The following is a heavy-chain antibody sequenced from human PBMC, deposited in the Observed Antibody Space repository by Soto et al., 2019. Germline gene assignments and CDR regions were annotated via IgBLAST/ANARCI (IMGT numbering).Heavy chain of an antibody. V-gene: IGHV4-31*03. J-gene: IGHJ5*02. CDR3: ARDHSLETRGDNWFDP. D-gene: IGHD1-1*01. CDR2: IYYSGST. Sequence: QVQLQESGPGLVKPSQTLSLTCTVSGGSISSGGYYWSWIRQHPGKGLEWIGYIYYSGSTCYNPSLKSRVTISVDTSKNQFSMKLSSVTAADTAVYYCARDHSLETRGDNWFDPWGQGTLVTVSS. CDR1: GGSISSGGYY.